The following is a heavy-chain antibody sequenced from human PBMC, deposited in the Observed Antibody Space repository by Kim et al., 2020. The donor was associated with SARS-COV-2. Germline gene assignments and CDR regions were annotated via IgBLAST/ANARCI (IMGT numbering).Heavy chain of an antibody. V-gene: IGHV3-23*01. J-gene: IGHJ4*02. CDR2: ISDSGVST. CDR3: EASDY. Sequence: ISDSGVSTHYACSVSGRFTSSRDNSNSTLFLQMSSLRAEDTAVYYCEASDYWGQGSLVTVSS.